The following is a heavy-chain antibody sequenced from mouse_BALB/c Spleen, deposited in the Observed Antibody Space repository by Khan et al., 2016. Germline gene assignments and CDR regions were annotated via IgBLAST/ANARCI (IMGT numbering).Heavy chain of an antibody. CDR1: GGSITSGY. CDR3: TRNIVPMDY. CDR2: ISYNGIT. D-gene: IGHD2-5*01. Sequence: EVQLQESGPSLVKPSQTLSLACSVTGGSITSGYWNWIRKFPGNKLEYMGYISYNGITYYNPSLKSRISITRDTSKNQFYLHLNSVTTEDTATYYCTRNIVPMDYWGQGTSVTVSS. V-gene: IGHV3-8*02. J-gene: IGHJ4*01.